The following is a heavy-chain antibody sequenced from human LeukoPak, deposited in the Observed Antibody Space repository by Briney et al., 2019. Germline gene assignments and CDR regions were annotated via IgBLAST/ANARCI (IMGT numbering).Heavy chain of an antibody. V-gene: IGHV1-2*02. CDR2: IGPHSGGT. Sequence: ASVKVSCKSSGYNFITYGVSWVRQAPGQGLEWMGWIGPHSGGTNYAQKVQGRVTMTRDTSISTAYMELSRLRSYDTAVYYCARDVVATITVIYWGQGTLVTVSS. CDR3: ARDVVATITVIY. J-gene: IGHJ4*02. CDR1: GYNFITYG. D-gene: IGHD5-12*01.